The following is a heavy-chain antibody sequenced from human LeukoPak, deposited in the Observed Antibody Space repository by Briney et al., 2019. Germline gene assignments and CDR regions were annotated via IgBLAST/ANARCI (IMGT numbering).Heavy chain of an antibody. D-gene: IGHD3-22*01. CDR3: ARGGVIVVVPFDY. CDR2: ISSSSSTI. J-gene: IGHJ4*02. Sequence: GGSLRLSCAASGFTFSSYSMNWVRQAPGKGLEWVSYISSSSSTIYYADSVKGRFTISRDNAKNSLYLQMKSLRAEDTAVYYCARGGVIVVVPFDYWGQGTLVTVSS. CDR1: GFTFSSYS. V-gene: IGHV3-48*04.